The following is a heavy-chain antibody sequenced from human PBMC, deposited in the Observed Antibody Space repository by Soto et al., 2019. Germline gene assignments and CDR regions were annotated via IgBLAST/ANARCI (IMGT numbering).Heavy chain of an antibody. CDR3: ARSSNDYGDRH. J-gene: IGHJ4*02. CDR2: MNPNSGNT. Sequence: QVQLVQSGAEVKKPGASVKVSCKASGYTFTSYDINWVRQATGQGLEWMGWMNPNSGNTGYAQKFQGRVTMTSNTSIRTDYMELSSLRSEDKAVYYCARSSNDYGDRHWGQGTLVTVSS. CDR1: GYTFTSYD. V-gene: IGHV1-8*01. D-gene: IGHD4-17*01.